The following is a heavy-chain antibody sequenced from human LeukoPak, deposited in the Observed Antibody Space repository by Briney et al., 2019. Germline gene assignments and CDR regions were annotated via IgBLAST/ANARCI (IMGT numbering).Heavy chain of an antibody. D-gene: IGHD2-2*02. CDR2: IYYSGST. J-gene: IGHJ6*02. CDR1: GGSISSGGYY. Sequence: SQTLSLTCTVSGGSISSGGYYWSWIRQHPGKGLEWIGYIYYSGSTYYNPSLKGRVTISVDTSKNQFSLKLSSVTAADTAVYYCARVFRGCSSTSCYTGAYYYYYYGMDVWGQGTTVTVSS. V-gene: IGHV4-31*03. CDR3: ARVFRGCSSTSCYTGAYYYYYYGMDV.